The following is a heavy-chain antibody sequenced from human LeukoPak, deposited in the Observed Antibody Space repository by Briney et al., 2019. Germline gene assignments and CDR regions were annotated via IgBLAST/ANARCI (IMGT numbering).Heavy chain of an antibody. CDR3: ARVPAALDWFDP. CDR1: GGSISSYY. Sequence: PSETLSLTCTVSGGSISSYYWSWIRQPPGKGLEWIGYIYYSGSTNYNPSLKSRVTISVDRSKNQFSLKLSSVTAADTAVYYCARVPAALDWFDPWGQGTLVTVSS. CDR2: IYYSGST. D-gene: IGHD2-2*01. J-gene: IGHJ5*02. V-gene: IGHV4-59*12.